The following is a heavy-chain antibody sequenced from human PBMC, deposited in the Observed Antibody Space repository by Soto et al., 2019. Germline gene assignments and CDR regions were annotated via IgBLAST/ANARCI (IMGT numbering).Heavy chain of an antibody. D-gene: IGHD5-18*01. CDR3: ARGRGYGFGIDY. CDR2: IYYSGST. CDR1: GGSISSSSYY. V-gene: IGHV4-39*01. J-gene: IGHJ4*02. Sequence: PSETLSLTCTVSGGSISSSSYYWGWIRQPPGKGLEWIGSIYYSGSTYYNPSLKSRVTISVDTSKNQFSLKLSSVTAADTAVYYCARGRGYGFGIDYWGQGIVVTVSS.